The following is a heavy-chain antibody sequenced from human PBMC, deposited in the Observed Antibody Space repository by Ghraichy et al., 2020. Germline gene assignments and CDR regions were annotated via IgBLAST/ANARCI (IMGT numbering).Heavy chain of an antibody. Sequence: ASVKVSCKASGYTFTSYDINWVRQATGQGLEWMGWMNPNSGNTGYAQKFQGRVTMTRNTSISTAYMELSSLRSEDTAVYYCARGGSYSWMTYYYYYGMDVWGQGTTVTVSS. CDR3: ARGGSYSWMTYYYYYGMDV. CDR1: GYTFTSYD. J-gene: IGHJ6*02. CDR2: MNPNSGNT. V-gene: IGHV1-8*01. D-gene: IGHD1-26*01.